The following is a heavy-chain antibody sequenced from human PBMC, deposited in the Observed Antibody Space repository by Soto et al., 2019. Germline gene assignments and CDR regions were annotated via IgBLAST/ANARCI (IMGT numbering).Heavy chain of an antibody. D-gene: IGHD5-18*01. Sequence: SETLSLTCTVSGGSISSSSYYWGWIRQPPGKGLEWIGSIYYSGSTYYNPSLKSRVTIYVDTSKNKFSLKLSSVTAADTAVYYCAKVNPGSSYGTDEYFQHWGQGTPVTVYS. CDR3: AKVNPGSSYGTDEYFQH. J-gene: IGHJ1*01. CDR1: GGSISSSSYY. V-gene: IGHV4-39*01. CDR2: IYYSGST.